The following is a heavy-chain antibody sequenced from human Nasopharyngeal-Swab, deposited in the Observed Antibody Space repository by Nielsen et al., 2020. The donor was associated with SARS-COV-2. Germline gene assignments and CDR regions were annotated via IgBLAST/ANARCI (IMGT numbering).Heavy chain of an antibody. CDR3: ARVRYYGSGDYRPHYFDF. D-gene: IGHD3-10*01. V-gene: IGHV3-21*01. CDR1: GFSFSASG. Sequence: GGSLRLSCAASGFSFSASGMSWVRRAPGKGLEWVSSINIGNSYILYADSVKGRFTISRDNVRESLFLQMNSLTADDTAVYYCARVRYYGSGDYRPHYFDFWGHGTLVTVSS. J-gene: IGHJ4*01. CDR2: INIGNSYI.